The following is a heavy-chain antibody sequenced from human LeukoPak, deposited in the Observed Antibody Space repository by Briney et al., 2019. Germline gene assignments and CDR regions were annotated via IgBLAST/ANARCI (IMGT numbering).Heavy chain of an antibody. CDR1: GFTFNSYG. D-gene: IGHD4-17*01. CDR3: ARARTTRGFDY. Sequence: GGSLRLSCAASGFTFNSYGIHWVRQAPGKGLEWVACIWYDGSNKYYADSVKGRFTISRDNSKNTLYLQMNSLRAEDTAVYYCARARTTRGFDYWGQGTMVTVSS. CDR2: IWYDGSNK. V-gene: IGHV3-33*01. J-gene: IGHJ4*02.